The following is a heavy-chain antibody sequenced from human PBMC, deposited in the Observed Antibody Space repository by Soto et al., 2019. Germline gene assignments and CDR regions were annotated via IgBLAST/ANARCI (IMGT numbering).Heavy chain of an antibody. CDR2: INHSGNI. CDR3: ARGEVTTGVY. Sequence: QVQLQQWGAGLLKPSETLSLTCAVYGGSVSGYYWSWIRQPPGKGLEWIGEINHSGNINYSPSLKSRVTMSVGTSKNQLSLKLNSVTAADTAVYYCARGEVTTGVYWGQGTLVTVSS. D-gene: IGHD4-17*01. CDR1: GGSVSGYY. J-gene: IGHJ4*02. V-gene: IGHV4-34*01.